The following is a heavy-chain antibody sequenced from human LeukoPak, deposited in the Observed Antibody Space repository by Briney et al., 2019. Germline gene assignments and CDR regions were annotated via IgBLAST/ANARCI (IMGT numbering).Heavy chain of an antibody. CDR1: GYTFSGYY. CDR3: ASGSLASYFDH. J-gene: IGHJ4*02. V-gene: IGHV1-2*02. Sequence: ASVKVSCKASGYTFSGYYMHWVCQAPGQGLEWMGWINPNSGGTKYVQKFQGRVTMTRDTSISTAYMELSRLRSDDTAVYYCASGSLASYFDHWGQGTLVTVSS. D-gene: IGHD3-16*01. CDR2: INPNSGGT.